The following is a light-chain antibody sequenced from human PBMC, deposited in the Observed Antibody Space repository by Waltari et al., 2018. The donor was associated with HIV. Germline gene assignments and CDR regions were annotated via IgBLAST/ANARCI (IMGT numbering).Light chain of an antibody. J-gene: IGKJ1*01. CDR1: HRLLHTYNNNNY. Sequence: DIVMTQFPQSLAVSLGERATISCKSSHRLLHTYNNNNYLSWFQKKPGQPPKLLIYWASTRQSGVSDRFIGSGSGTNFTLTINSLQAEDVAAYYCQQCYSTVWTFGQGTKVEVK. CDR3: QQCYSTVWT. V-gene: IGKV4-1*01. CDR2: WAS.